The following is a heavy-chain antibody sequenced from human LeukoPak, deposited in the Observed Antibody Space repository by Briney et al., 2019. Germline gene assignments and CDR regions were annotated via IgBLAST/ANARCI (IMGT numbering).Heavy chain of an antibody. D-gene: IGHD6-19*01. Sequence: PGGSLRLSCAASGFTFSAHYMDWVRQAPGKGLEWVAGIPYDRSSKYYADSVRGRVTISRDNSKNTLYLQMNSLGVQDTSVYYCTTDSAPDFWGQGTLVTVSS. CDR3: TTDSAPDF. V-gene: IGHV3-30*03. CDR2: IPYDRSSK. J-gene: IGHJ4*02. CDR1: GFTFSAHY.